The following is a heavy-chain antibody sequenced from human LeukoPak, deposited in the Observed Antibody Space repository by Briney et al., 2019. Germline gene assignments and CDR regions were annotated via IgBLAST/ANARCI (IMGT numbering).Heavy chain of an antibody. CDR3: ARQTGSGLFILP. V-gene: IGHV4-39*01. CDR2: IYYSGST. Sequence: PSETLSLTCTVSGGSIISSNYYWGWIRQPPGKGLEWIGSIYYSGSTYYNPSLKIRVTISVDTSKNQFSLKLSSVTASDTAVYYCARQTGSGLFILPGGQGTLVTVSS. J-gene: IGHJ4*02. D-gene: IGHD3/OR15-3a*01. CDR1: GGSIISSNYY.